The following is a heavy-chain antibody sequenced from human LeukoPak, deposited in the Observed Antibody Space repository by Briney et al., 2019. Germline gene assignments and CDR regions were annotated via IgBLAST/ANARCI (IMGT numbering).Heavy chain of an antibody. Sequence: GESLKISCKGSGYSFTTYWIGWVRQMPGKGLEWMGIIYPGDSHTRYSPSFQGQVTISADKSITTTYLQWSSLEASDTAMYYCATSSSWYGYFQHWGQGTLVTVSS. V-gene: IGHV5-51*01. CDR3: ATSSSWYGYFQH. J-gene: IGHJ1*01. CDR1: GYSFTTYW. D-gene: IGHD6-13*01. CDR2: IYPGDSHT.